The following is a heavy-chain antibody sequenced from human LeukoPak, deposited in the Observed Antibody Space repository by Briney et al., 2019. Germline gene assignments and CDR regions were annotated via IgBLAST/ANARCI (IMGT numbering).Heavy chain of an antibody. D-gene: IGHD1-26*01. Sequence: GSLRRSCATSEFTFSGNWKSSVRDAPGKRQEWVANIKEDGSEKYYVDSVEGRFTISRDNAKNSLYLQMNSLSAEDTAIYFCARDWLVGVPFDAFDIWGQGTMVTVSS. CDR3: ARDWLVGVPFDAFDI. J-gene: IGHJ3*02. V-gene: IGHV3-7*01. CDR1: EFTFSGNW. CDR2: IKEDGSEK.